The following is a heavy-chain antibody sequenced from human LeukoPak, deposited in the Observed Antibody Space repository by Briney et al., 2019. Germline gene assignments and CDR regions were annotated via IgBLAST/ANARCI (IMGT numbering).Heavy chain of an antibody. D-gene: IGHD3-16*02. Sequence: GGSLRLSCAASGFTFSSYWMSWVRQAPGKGLEWVANIKEDGSEKNYVDSVKGRFTISRDNAKDSLYLQMNSLRAEDTAVYYSARDRYDYVWGSYPDYWGQGTLVTVSS. CDR3: ARDRYDYVWGSYPDY. J-gene: IGHJ4*02. CDR2: IKEDGSEK. CDR1: GFTFSSYW. V-gene: IGHV3-7*01.